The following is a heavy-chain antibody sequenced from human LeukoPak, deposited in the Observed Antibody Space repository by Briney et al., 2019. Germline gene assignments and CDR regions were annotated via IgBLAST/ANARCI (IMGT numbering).Heavy chain of an antibody. V-gene: IGHV1-8*01. J-gene: IGHJ4*02. CDR1: GYTFSNYD. Sequence: ASVKVSCKASGYTFSNYDINWVRQVPGQGLEWMGWMNPNSGTTGLTQKFQGRVTMTRNTSISTAYMELSRLTYDDTAVYYCGRVKGYSYDLYYFDYWGQGTLVTVSS. CDR3: GRVKGYSYDLYYFDY. D-gene: IGHD5-18*01. CDR2: MNPNSGTT.